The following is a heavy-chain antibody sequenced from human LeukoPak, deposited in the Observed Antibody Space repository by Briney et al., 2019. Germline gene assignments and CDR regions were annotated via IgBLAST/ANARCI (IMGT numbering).Heavy chain of an antibody. CDR2: ISGSGGNT. J-gene: IGHJ4*02. Sequence: GGSLRLSCAASGFTFSNSAMSWVRQAPGKGLEWVSAISGSGGNTYYADSVKGRFTISKDNSRDTLYLQMNSLRAEDTAVYYCASEPGITMVRGVISYWGQGTLVTVSS. CDR1: GFTFSNSA. CDR3: ASEPGITMVRGVISY. D-gene: IGHD3-10*01. V-gene: IGHV3-23*01.